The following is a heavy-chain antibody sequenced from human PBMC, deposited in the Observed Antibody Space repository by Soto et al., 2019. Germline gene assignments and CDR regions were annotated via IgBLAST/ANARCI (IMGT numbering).Heavy chain of an antibody. V-gene: IGHV3-30-3*01. CDR2: ISYDGTNK. CDR3: ARDPKTSGGQHWAFNYFDS. D-gene: IGHD7-27*01. Sequence: LRLSCAASGFSFSISPMHWVRQAPGKGPEWVALISYDGTNKFYADSVKGRFTISRDNSKSTLYLQVGSLRPEDAAVYYCARDPKTSGGQHWAFNYFDSWGQGTLVTVSS. CDR1: GFSFSISP. J-gene: IGHJ4*02.